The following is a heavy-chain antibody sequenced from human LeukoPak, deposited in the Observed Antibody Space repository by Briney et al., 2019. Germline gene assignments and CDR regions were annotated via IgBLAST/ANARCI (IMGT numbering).Heavy chain of an antibody. Sequence: SETLSLTCTVSGGSISSSSYYWGWIRQPPGKGLEWIGSIYYSESTYYNPSLKSRVTISVDTSKNQFSLKLSSVTAADTAVYYCARQRVLRFLEWLEYFDYWGQGTLVTVSS. V-gene: IGHV4-39*01. J-gene: IGHJ4*02. CDR2: IYYSEST. CDR1: GGSISSSSYY. D-gene: IGHD3-3*01. CDR3: ARQRVLRFLEWLEYFDY.